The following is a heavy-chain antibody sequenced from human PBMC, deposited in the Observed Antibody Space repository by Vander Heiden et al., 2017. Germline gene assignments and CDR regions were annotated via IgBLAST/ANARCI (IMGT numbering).Heavy chain of an antibody. Sequence: EVQLVESGGGLVQPGGSLRLSCAASGFTFSSYWMHWVRQAPEKGLVWVSRINSDGSSTSYADSVKGRFTISRDNAKNTLYLQMNSLRAEDTAVYYCARVVPAALYYYGMDVWGQGTTVTVSS. J-gene: IGHJ6*02. CDR2: INSDGSST. D-gene: IGHD2-2*01. CDR1: GFTFSSYW. V-gene: IGHV3-74*01. CDR3: ARVVPAALYYYGMDV.